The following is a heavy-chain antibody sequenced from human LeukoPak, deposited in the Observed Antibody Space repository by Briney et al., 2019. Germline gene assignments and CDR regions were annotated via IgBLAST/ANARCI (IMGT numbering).Heavy chain of an antibody. J-gene: IGHJ4*02. D-gene: IGHD5-24*01. Sequence: GGSLRPSCTASGFTFGDYAMSWFRQAPGKGLEWVGFIRSKAYGGTTEYAASVKGRFTISRDDSKSIAYLQMNSLKTEDTAVYYCTRDVSMATIWWDYWGQGTLVTVSS. V-gene: IGHV3-49*03. CDR2: IRSKAYGGTT. CDR1: GFTFGDYA. CDR3: TRDVSMATIWWDY.